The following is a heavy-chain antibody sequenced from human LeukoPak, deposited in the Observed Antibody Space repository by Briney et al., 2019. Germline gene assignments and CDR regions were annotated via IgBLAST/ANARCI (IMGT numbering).Heavy chain of an antibody. CDR3: AKDQYSSSWYNYYYMDV. CDR1: GFTFSSYA. CDR2: ISGSGGST. Sequence: GGSLRLSCAASGFTFSSYAMSWVRQAPGKGLEWVSAISGSGGSTYYADSVKGRFTISRDNSKNTLYLQMNSLRAEDTAVYYSAKDQYSSSWYNYYYMDVWGKGTTVTVSS. V-gene: IGHV3-23*01. J-gene: IGHJ6*03. D-gene: IGHD6-13*01.